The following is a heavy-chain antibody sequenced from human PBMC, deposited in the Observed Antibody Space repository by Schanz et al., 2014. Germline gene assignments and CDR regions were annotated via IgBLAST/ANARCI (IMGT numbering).Heavy chain of an antibody. J-gene: IGHJ3*01. CDR1: GFTVNTNY. CDR3: ARDGGRDGYNXAFXV. V-gene: IGHV3-53*01. Sequence: EVQLVESGGGLIQPGGSLRLSCAVSGFTVNTNYMSWVRQAPGKGLEWISSMYINSGSTQYADSVKGRFIISRDSSKXXXFLQMNSLRAXXXXXXXCARDGGRDGYNXAFXVWGQGTLVTVSS. CDR2: MYINSGST. D-gene: IGHD5-12*01.